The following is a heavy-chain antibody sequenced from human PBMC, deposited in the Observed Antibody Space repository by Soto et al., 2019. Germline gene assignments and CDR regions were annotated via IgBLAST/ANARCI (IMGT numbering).Heavy chain of an antibody. CDR1: GYTFTSYY. J-gene: IGHJ6*02. V-gene: IGHV1-46*01. Sequence: ASVKVSCKASGYTFTSYYMHWVRQAPGQGLEWMGIINPSGGSTSYAQKFQGRVTMTRDTSTSTVYMELSSLRSEDTAVYYCAREGQDIVVVPAASSGYGMGVWGQGTTVTVSS. CDR3: AREGQDIVVVPAASSGYGMGV. CDR2: INPSGGST. D-gene: IGHD2-2*01.